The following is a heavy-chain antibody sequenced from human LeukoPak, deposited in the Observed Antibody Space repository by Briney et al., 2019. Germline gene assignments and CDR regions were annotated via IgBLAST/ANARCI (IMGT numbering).Heavy chain of an antibody. CDR1: GFTFSSYG. Sequence: GGTLRLSCAASGFTFSSYGLSWVRQAPGKGLEWVSAISGSGGSTYYADSVKGRFTISRDNSKNTLYMQMNSLRAEDTAVYYCAELGITMIGGVWGKGTTVTISS. V-gene: IGHV3-23*01. D-gene: IGHD3-10*02. CDR3: AELGITMIGGV. CDR2: ISGSGGST. J-gene: IGHJ6*04.